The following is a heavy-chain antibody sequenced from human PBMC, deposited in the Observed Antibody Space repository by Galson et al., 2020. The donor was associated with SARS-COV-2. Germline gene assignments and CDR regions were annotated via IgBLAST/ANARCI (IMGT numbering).Heavy chain of an antibody. Sequence: ASVTVSCKVSGYTLTELSMHWVRQAPGKGLEWMGGFDPEDGETNYAQKFQGRVTMTEDTSTDTAYMELSSLRSEDTAVYYCATDFAIFGVVILHYWGQGTLVTVAS. CDR2: FDPEDGET. V-gene: IGHV1-24*01. J-gene: IGHJ4*02. CDR3: ATDFAIFGVVILHY. D-gene: IGHD3-3*01. CDR1: GYTLTELS.